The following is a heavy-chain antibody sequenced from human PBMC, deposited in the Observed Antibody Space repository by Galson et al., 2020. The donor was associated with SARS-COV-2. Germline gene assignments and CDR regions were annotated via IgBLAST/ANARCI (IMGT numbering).Heavy chain of an antibody. CDR3: ARDGQLSSGWAFDY. V-gene: IGHV3-33*01. J-gene: IGHJ4*02. D-gene: IGHD6-19*01. CDR1: GFTFSNHA. Sequence: GESLKISCAASGFTFSNHAIRWVRQAPGKGLEWVAQIFYDGSDKYYGDSVKGRFTISRDSSKNMVYLQMNNLKVDDTAVYYCARDGQLSSGWAFDYWGQGTLVTVSS. CDR2: IFYDGSDK.